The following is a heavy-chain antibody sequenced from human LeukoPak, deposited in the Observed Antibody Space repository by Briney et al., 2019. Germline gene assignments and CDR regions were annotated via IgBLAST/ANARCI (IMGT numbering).Heavy chain of an antibody. D-gene: IGHD1-26*01. Sequence: ASVKVSCKASGGTFSSYAISWVRQAPGQGLEWMGIINPSGGSTSYAQKFQGRVTMTRDTSTSTVYMELSSLRSEDTAVYYCARDLYSGSYGIFDYWGQGTLVTVSS. J-gene: IGHJ4*02. CDR1: GGTFSSYA. CDR3: ARDLYSGSYGIFDY. CDR2: INPSGGST. V-gene: IGHV1-46*01.